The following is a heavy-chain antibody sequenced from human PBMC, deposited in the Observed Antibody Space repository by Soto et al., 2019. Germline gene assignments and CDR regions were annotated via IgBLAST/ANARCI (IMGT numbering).Heavy chain of an antibody. CDR2: ISGSGGST. J-gene: IGHJ5*02. CDR1: GFTFRSYA. CDR3: AKFGATPNWFDP. Sequence: PGGSLRLSCTASGFTFRSYAMSWVRQAPGKGLEWVSAISGSGGSTYYADSVKGRFTISRDNSKNTLYLQMNSLRAEDTAVYYCAKFGATPNWFDPWGQGTLVTVSS. V-gene: IGHV3-23*01. D-gene: IGHD1-26*01.